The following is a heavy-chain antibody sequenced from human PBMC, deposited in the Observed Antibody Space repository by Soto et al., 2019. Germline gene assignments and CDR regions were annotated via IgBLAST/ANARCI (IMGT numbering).Heavy chain of an antibody. D-gene: IGHD6-13*01. CDR1: GGTFSSYA. J-gene: IGHJ5*02. CDR3: ARGQQLVTTPLNWFDP. Sequence: QVQLVQSGAEVKKPGSSVKVSCKASGGTFSSYAISWVRQAPGQGLEWMGGIIPIFGTANYAQKFQGRVTITADKSTSTAYMELSRLRSEDTAVDYCARGQQLVTTPLNWFDPWGQGTLVTVSS. CDR2: IIPIFGTA. V-gene: IGHV1-69*06.